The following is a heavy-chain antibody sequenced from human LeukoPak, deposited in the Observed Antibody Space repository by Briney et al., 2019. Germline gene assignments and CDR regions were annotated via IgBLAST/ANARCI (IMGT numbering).Heavy chain of an antibody. D-gene: IGHD2-21*01. CDR1: GYTFTGYY. Sequence: ASVKVSCKASGYTFTGYYMHSVRQAPGQGLEWIGWINPNSGGTNYAQKFQGRVTMTRDTSISTAYMELSRLRSDDTAVYYWARDLLFDYWGQGTLVTVSS. CDR2: INPNSGGT. CDR3: ARDLLFDY. V-gene: IGHV1-2*02. J-gene: IGHJ4*02.